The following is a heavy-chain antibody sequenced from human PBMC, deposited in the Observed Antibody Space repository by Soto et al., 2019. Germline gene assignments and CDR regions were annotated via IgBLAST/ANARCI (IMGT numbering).Heavy chain of an antibody. J-gene: IGHJ6*02. D-gene: IGHD3-10*01. CDR1: GGTFSSYA. CDR2: IIPIFGTA. Sequence: ASVKVSCKASGGTFSSYAISWVRQASGQGLEWMGGIIPIFGTANYAQKFQGRVTITADKSTSTAYMELSSLRSEDTAVYYCARVYYGSGSHHWYYGMDVWGQGTTVTVSS. CDR3: ARVYYGSGSHHWYYGMDV. V-gene: IGHV1-69*06.